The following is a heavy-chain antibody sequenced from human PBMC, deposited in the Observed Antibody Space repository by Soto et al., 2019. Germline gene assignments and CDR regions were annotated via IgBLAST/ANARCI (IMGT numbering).Heavy chain of an antibody. J-gene: IGHJ4*02. CDR3: TRSDYDTSGYTDY. V-gene: IGHV3-11*01. CDR1: GFAFSAYY. Sequence: QVHLVESGGGLVKPGGSLRLSCAASGFAFSAYYMSWIRQAPGKGLEWLSYISESGTTIYYADSVKGRFTISRDNAKNSLYLQMNSLRAEDTAVYYCTRSDYDTSGYTDYCGQGTLVTVSS. D-gene: IGHD3-22*01. CDR2: ISESGTTI.